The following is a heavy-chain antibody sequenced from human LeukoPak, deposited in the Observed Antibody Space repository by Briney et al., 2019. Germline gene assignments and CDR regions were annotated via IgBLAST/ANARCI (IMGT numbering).Heavy chain of an antibody. D-gene: IGHD6-19*01. Sequence: SVTVSCKASGGTFSSYAISWVRQAPGQGLEWMGRIIPILGIANYAQKFQGRVTITADKSTSTAYMELSSLRSDDTAVYYCARDPGIAVAGDYYYYGMDVWGQGTTVTVSS. CDR1: GGTFSSYA. V-gene: IGHV1-69*04. J-gene: IGHJ6*02. CDR3: ARDPGIAVAGDYYYYGMDV. CDR2: IIPILGIA.